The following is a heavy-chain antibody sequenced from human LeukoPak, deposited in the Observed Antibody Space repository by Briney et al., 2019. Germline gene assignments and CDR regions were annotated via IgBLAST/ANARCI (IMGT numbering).Heavy chain of an antibody. Sequence: KVSCKVSGYTLTELSMHWVRQAPGKGLEWMGIIYPGDSDTRYSPSFQGQVTISADKSISTAYLQWSSLKASDTAMYYCARRGNWFDPWGQGTLVTVSS. J-gene: IGHJ5*02. CDR1: GYTLTELS. V-gene: IGHV5-51*01. CDR2: IYPGDSDT. CDR3: ARRGNWFDP.